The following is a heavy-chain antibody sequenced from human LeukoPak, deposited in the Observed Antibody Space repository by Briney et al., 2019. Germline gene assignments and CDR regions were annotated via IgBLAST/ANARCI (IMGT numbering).Heavy chain of an antibody. J-gene: IGHJ4*02. CDR1: GYSISSGYY. CDR3: ASLYDYVWGSYRYTYRVDY. V-gene: IGHV4-38-2*01. CDR2: IYHGGST. Sequence: SETLSLTCAVSGYSISSGYYWGWIRQPPGKGLEWIGSIYHGGSTYYNPSLKSRVTISVDTSKNQFSLKLSSVTAADTAVYYCASLYDYVWGSYRYTYRVDYWGQGTLVTVSS. D-gene: IGHD3-16*02.